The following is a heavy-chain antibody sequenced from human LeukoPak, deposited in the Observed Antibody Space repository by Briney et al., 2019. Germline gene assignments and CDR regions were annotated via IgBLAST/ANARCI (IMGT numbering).Heavy chain of an antibody. D-gene: IGHD1-26*01. CDR1: GYSFASYG. CDR3: AREVDSGGFRPEGY. Sequence: ASVKVSCKASGYSFASYGFSWVRQAPGQGREWRGWINNYDAKTNYAQKFQGRVTLTTDISTSTGYMEVRSLRSDDTAVYYCAREVDSGGFRPEGYWGQGTQVTVSS. CDR2: INNYDAKT. J-gene: IGHJ4*02. V-gene: IGHV1-18*01.